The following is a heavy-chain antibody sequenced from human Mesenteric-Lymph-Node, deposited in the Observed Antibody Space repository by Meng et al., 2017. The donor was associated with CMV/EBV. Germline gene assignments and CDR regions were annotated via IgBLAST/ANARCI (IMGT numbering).Heavy chain of an antibody. J-gene: IGHJ6*02. CDR2: INSDGSST. D-gene: IGHD3-10*01. V-gene: IGHV3-74*01. CDR1: GFTFSSYW. Sequence: GGSLRLSCAASGFTFSSYWMHWVRQAPGKGLVWVSRINSDGSSTSYADSVKGRFTISRDNAKNTLYLQMNGLRAEDTAVYYCAKGDSGSYPWAYYYGMDVWGQGTTVTVSS. CDR3: AKGDSGSYPWAYYYGMDV.